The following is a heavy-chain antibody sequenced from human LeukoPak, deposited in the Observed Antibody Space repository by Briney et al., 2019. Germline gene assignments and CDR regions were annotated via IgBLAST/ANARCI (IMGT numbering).Heavy chain of an antibody. CDR1: GGSISSYY. CDR3: ARHHYDQLVSWFDP. J-gene: IGHJ5*02. Sequence: SETLSLTCTVSGGSISSYYWSWIRQPPGKGLEWIGYIYYTGSTNYNPSLKSRVTISVDTSKNQFSLKLRSVTAADTAIYYCARHHYDQLVSWFDPWGQGTLVTVSS. V-gene: IGHV4-59*08. D-gene: IGHD2-2*01. CDR2: IYYTGST.